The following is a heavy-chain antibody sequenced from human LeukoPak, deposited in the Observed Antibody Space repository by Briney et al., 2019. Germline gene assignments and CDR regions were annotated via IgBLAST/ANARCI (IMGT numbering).Heavy chain of an antibody. CDR3: AKAPPPYCSGGSCFDAFDI. V-gene: IGHV3-23*01. D-gene: IGHD2-15*01. CDR1: GFTFSSYA. CDR2: ISGSGGST. Sequence: QPGGSLRLSCAASGFTFSSYAMSWVRQAPGKGLEWVSAISGSGGSTYYADSVKGRFTISRDNSRNTLYLQMNSLRVDDTAVYFCAKAPPPYCSGGSCFDAFDIWGQGTMVTVSS. J-gene: IGHJ3*02.